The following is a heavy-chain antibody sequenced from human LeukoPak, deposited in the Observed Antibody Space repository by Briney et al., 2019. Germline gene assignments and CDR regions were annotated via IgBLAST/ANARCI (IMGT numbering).Heavy chain of an antibody. Sequence: PSETLSLTCTVSGGSISSYYWSWIRQPPGKGLEWIGYIYYSGSTNYNPSLKSRVAISVDTSKNQFSLKLSSVTAADTAVYYCARDLGDGDYAFDIWGQGTMVTVSS. CDR3: ARDLGDGDYAFDI. V-gene: IGHV4-59*01. D-gene: IGHD4-17*01. CDR1: GGSISSYY. J-gene: IGHJ3*02. CDR2: IYYSGST.